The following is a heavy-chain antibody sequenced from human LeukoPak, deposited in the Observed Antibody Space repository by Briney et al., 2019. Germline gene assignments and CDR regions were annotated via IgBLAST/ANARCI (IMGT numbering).Heavy chain of an antibody. CDR1: GFNFNSYT. CDR3: ARHRYYFDY. J-gene: IGHJ4*02. D-gene: IGHD1-20*01. V-gene: IGHV3-21*01. Sequence: GGSLRLSCAASGFNFNSYTMTWVRQPPGKGLECVSSITSSGNSQDYIDSVKGRFAISRDNTKNSLFLQMNNLRAEDTAIYFCARHRYYFDYWGQGALVTVSS. CDR2: ITSSGNSQ.